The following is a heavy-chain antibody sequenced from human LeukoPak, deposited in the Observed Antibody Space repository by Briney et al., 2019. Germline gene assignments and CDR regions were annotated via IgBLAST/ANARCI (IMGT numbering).Heavy chain of an antibody. D-gene: IGHD3-16*02. V-gene: IGHV4-38-2*01. CDR3: ARGDRSYPPYFVDY. CDR1: GYSISSGYY. CDR2: IYHSGST. Sequence: SETLSLTCAVSGYSISSGYYWGWIRQPPGKGLEWIGSIYHSGSTYYNPSLKSRVTISVDTSKNQFSLKLSSVTAADTAVYYCARGDRSYPPYFVDYWGQGTLVTVSS. J-gene: IGHJ4*02.